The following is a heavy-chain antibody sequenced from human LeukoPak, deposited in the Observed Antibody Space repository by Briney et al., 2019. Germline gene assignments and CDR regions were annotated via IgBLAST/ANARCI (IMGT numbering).Heavy chain of an antibody. V-gene: IGHV3-7*01. J-gene: IGHJ4*02. D-gene: IGHD5-18*01. Sequence: GGSLRLSCVVSGFTFSNYWMSWVRQAPGKGLEWVASIKEDGSDKYYVDSVKGRFTISRDNAKNSLYLQMNSLRAEDTAVYYCARAVYSYADYWGQGTLVTVSS. CDR2: IKEDGSDK. CDR3: ARAVYSYADY. CDR1: GFTFSNYW.